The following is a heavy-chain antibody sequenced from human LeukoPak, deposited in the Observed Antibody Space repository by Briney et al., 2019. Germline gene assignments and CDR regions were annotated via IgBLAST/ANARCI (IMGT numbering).Heavy chain of an antibody. CDR2: INHSGST. Sequence: SETLSLTCAVYGGPLSGYYWSWIRQPPGKGLEWIGEINHSGSTNYNPSLKSRVTISVDTSKNQFSLKLSSVTAADTAVYYCARGLSSGWYSTVDYWGQGTLVTVSS. J-gene: IGHJ4*02. V-gene: IGHV4-34*01. CDR3: ARGLSSGWYSTVDY. CDR1: GGPLSGYY. D-gene: IGHD6-19*01.